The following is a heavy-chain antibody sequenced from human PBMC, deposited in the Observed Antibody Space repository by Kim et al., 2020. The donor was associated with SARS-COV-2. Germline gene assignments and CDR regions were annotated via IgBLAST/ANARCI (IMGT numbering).Heavy chain of an antibody. CDR1: GFTFSSYG. V-gene: IGHV3-30*18. CDR2: ISYDGSNK. J-gene: IGHJ6*02. Sequence: GGSLRLSCAASGFTFSSYGMHWVRQAPGKGLEWVAVISYDGSNKYYADSVKGRFTISRDNSKNTLYLQMNSLRAEDTAVYYCAKNRWEAVAGPYYGMDVWGQGTTVTVSS. CDR3: AKNRWEAVAGPYYGMDV. D-gene: IGHD6-19*01.